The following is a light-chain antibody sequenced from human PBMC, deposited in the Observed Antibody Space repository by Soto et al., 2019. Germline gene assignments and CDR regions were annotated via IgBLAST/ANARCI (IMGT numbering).Light chain of an antibody. J-gene: IGKJ5*01. CDR1: QSLLYNNTYNY. CDR2: FGS. CDR3: MQALQSLT. Sequence: DIVITQSPLALPVTPGERASISCRSSQSLLYNNTYNYLDWCVQKPGQSPXXLIYFGSNRAPGVPDRFSGSGSGTDFTLKINRVEAEDVGTYYCMQALQSLTFGQGTRLEIK. V-gene: IGKV2-28*01.